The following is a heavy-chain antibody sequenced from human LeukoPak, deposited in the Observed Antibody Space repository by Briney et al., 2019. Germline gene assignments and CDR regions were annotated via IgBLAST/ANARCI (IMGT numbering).Heavy chain of an antibody. CDR3: AKAHRGYSGSQFDD. CDR2: IKQDGSEK. J-gene: IGHJ4*02. D-gene: IGHD1-26*01. CDR1: GFTFSSYW. Sequence: VGSLRLSCAASGFTFSSYWMSWVRQAPGKGLEWVANIKQDGSEKYYVDSVKGRFTISRDNSKNMVYLQMDSLRAEDTAVYYCAKAHRGYSGSQFDDWGQGALVTVSS. V-gene: IGHV3-7*03.